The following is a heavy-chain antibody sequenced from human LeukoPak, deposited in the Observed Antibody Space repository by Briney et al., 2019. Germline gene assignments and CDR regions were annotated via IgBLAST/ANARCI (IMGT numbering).Heavy chain of an antibody. CDR3: ARERGDGSGSYHEGH. D-gene: IGHD3-10*01. V-gene: IGHV4-34*01. Sequence: PSETLSLTCAVYGGSFGGYYWSWIRQPPGKGLEWIGEINHSGSTNYNPSLRSRVTISVDTSKNQFSLKLSSVTAADTAVYYCARERGDGSGSYHEGHWGQGTLVTVSS. CDR2: INHSGST. J-gene: IGHJ4*02. CDR1: GGSFGGYY.